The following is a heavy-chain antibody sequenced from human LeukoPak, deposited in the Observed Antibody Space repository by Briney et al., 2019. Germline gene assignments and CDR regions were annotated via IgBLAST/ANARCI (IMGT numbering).Heavy chain of an antibody. D-gene: IGHD3-3*01. CDR1: GCILSPYS. CDR2: IGYDGSNK. J-gene: IGHJ4*02. Sequence: GGSLRLSCAASGCILSPYSMHWVRQAPGKGLEWVAFIGYDGSNKYYTDSVKGRFTISRDTSKNTLYLQMNSLRAEDAAVYYCAKVSLSLDDFCSGSFDYWGQGTLVTVSS. CDR3: AKVSLSLDDFCSGSFDY. V-gene: IGHV3-30*02.